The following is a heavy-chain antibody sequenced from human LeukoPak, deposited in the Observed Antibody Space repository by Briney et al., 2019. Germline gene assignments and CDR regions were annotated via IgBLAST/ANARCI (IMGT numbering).Heavy chain of an antibody. D-gene: IGHD6-13*01. V-gene: IGHV3-21*01. Sequence: GGSLRLSCAASGFTFSSYSMNWVRQAPRKGLEWVSSISSSSSYIYYADSVKGRFTISRDNAKNSLYLQMNSLRAEDTAVYYCASSEGIAAAGGFDYWGQGTLVTVSS. CDR3: ASSEGIAAAGGFDY. CDR2: ISSSSSYI. CDR1: GFTFSSYS. J-gene: IGHJ4*02.